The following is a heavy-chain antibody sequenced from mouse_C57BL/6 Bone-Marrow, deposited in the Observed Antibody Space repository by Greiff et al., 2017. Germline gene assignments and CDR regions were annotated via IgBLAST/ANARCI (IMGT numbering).Heavy chain of an antibody. CDR1: GYTFTGYW. CDR3: ARDYYGSNSDY. D-gene: IGHD1-1*01. Sequence: QVQLQQSGAELMKPGASVKLSCKATGYTFTGYWIEWVKQRPGHGLEWIGEILPGRGSTNYNEKFKGKATFTADTSSNTAYMQLSSLTTEDSAIYYCARDYYGSNSDYWGQGTTLTVSS. CDR2: ILPGRGST. V-gene: IGHV1-9*01. J-gene: IGHJ2*01.